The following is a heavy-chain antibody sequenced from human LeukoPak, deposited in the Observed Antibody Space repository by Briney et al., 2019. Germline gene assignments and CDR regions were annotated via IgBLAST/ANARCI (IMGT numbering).Heavy chain of an antibody. J-gene: IGHJ5*02. Sequence: GGSLRLSCAASGFTVSSNYMSWVRQAPGKGLEWVSVIYSGGSTYYADSVKGRFTISRDNSKNTLYLQMNSLRAEDTAVYYCAREGIYCSSTSCLRFDPWGQGTLVTVSS. CDR2: IYSGGST. V-gene: IGHV3-66*01. D-gene: IGHD2-2*01. CDR1: GFTVSSNY. CDR3: AREGIYCSSTSCLRFDP.